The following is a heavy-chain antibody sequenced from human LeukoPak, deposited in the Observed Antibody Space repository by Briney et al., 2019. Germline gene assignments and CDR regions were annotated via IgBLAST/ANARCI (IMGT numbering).Heavy chain of an antibody. D-gene: IGHD1-1*01. CDR1: GGSISSNY. CDR3: ARARGTTRSLDY. J-gene: IGHJ4*02. Sequence: SETLSLTCSVSGGSISSNYWGWIRQPPGKGLEWIGSIYYSGSTYYNPSLKSRVTISVDTSKNQFSLKLSSVTAADTAVYYCARARGTTRSLDYWGQGTLVTVSS. CDR2: IYYSGST. V-gene: IGHV4-39*07.